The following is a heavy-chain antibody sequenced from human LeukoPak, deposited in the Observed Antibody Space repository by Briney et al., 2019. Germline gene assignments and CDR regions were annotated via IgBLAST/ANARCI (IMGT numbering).Heavy chain of an antibody. CDR2: IGTAGDT. Sequence: GGSLRLSCAASGFTFSSYDMHWVRQATGKGLEWVSAIGTAGDTYYPGSVKGRFTISRENAKNSLYLQMNSLRAEDTAVYYCARGRGSYGWFDPWGQGTLVTVSS. D-gene: IGHD3-10*01. J-gene: IGHJ5*02. V-gene: IGHV3-13*01. CDR3: ARGRGSYGWFDP. CDR1: GFTFSSYD.